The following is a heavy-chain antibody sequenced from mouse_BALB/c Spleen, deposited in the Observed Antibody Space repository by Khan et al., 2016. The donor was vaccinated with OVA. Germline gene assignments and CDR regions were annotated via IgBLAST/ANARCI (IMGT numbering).Heavy chain of an antibody. CDR3: ARIYGSGFDY. D-gene: IGHD1-1*01. CDR2: INPHIGET. Sequence: VQLKESGPELVKPGASVKISCQASGYSFTGYFMNWVMQSHGKSLEWIGRINPHIGETFYNQKFKGKATLTVDESSSTAHMELRSLASEDSAVYYGARIYGSGFDYWGQGTTLTVSS. V-gene: IGHV1-20*02. J-gene: IGHJ2*01. CDR1: GYSFTGYF.